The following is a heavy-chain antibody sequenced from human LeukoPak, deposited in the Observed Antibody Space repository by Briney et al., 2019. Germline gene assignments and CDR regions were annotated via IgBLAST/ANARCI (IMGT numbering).Heavy chain of an antibody. CDR1: GFTFDDHA. V-gene: IGHV3-9*01. CDR2: ISWNSGGI. CDR3: SRVSAYTTSSGEFDY. D-gene: IGHD6-6*01. J-gene: IGHJ4*02. Sequence: PGGSLRLSCAASGFTFDDHAMHWVRQAPGKGLEWVSGISWNSGGIAYADSVKGRFTISRDNAKNSLYLHMNSLRAEDTALYYCSRVSAYTTSSGEFDYWGQGTLVTVSS.